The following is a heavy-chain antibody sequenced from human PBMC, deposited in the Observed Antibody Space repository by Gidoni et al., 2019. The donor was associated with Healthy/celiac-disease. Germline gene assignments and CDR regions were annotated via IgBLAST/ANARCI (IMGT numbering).Heavy chain of an antibody. D-gene: IGHD4-17*01. Sequence: QVQLVESWGGLVKPGGSLRLSCAPSGFTFSDYYMRWIRQAPGKGLEWVSYSSSRGNNIDYADSVKGRFTISRDNAKNSLYLQMNSLRAEDTAVYYWARTIDDGDYFDYWGQGTLVTVSS. J-gene: IGHJ4*02. V-gene: IGHV3-11*01. CDR1: GFTFSDYY. CDR3: ARTIDDGDYFDY. CDR2: SSSRGNNI.